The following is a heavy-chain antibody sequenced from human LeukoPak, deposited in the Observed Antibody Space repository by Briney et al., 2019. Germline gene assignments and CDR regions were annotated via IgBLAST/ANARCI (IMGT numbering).Heavy chain of an antibody. D-gene: IGHD6-19*01. V-gene: IGHV4-61*02. CDR3: AREREIAVAGTAPFDY. CDR2: VYTTGST. CDR1: GDSISSATHY. J-gene: IGHJ4*02. Sequence: KPSQTLSLTCSVSGDSISSATHYWSWIRQPAGKGLEWIGRVYTTGSTNYNPSLKSRVSISVDTSKNQFSLNATSVTAADTAVYYCAREREIAVAGTAPFDYWGQGTLVTVSS.